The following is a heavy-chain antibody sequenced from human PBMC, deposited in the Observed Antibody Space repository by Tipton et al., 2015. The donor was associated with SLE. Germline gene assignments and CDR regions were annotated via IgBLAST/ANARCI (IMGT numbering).Heavy chain of an antibody. D-gene: IGHD3-3*01. V-gene: IGHV3-20*04. J-gene: IGHJ4*02. Sequence: SLRLSCAAPGFTFDDYGMSWVRQAPGKGLEWVSGINWNGGSTGYADSVKGRFTISRDNAKNSLYLQMNSLRAEDTALYYCARGTTIFGVVIISPPYYFDYWGQGTLVTVSS. CDR1: GFTFDDYG. CDR3: ARGTTIFGVVIISPPYYFDY. CDR2: INWNGGST.